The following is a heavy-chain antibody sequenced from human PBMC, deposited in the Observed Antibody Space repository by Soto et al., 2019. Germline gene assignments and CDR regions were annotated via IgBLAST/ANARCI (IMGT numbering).Heavy chain of an antibody. Sequence: QLQLQESGPGLVKPSETLSLTCTVSGGSISSSSYYWGWIRQPPGKGLEWIGSIYYSGSTYYNPSLKSRDTISVDTSKNLFSLTLSSVTAADTAVYYCARRQDFWSGYYMYWFDPWGQGTLVTVSS. CDR1: GGSISSSSYY. CDR2: IYYSGST. V-gene: IGHV4-39*01. D-gene: IGHD3-3*01. CDR3: ARRQDFWSGYYMYWFDP. J-gene: IGHJ5*02.